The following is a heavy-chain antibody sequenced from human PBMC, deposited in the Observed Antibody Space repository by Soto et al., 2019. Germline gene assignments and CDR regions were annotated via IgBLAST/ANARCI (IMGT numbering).Heavy chain of an antibody. CDR2: INAGNGNT. CDR3: ALNWRGSTDY. CDR1: RYTFTSHA. Sequence: QVQLVQSGAEVKKPGASVKVSCKASRYTFTSHAMHWVRQAPGQRLEWMGWINAGNGNTKYSQNFQGRVTITRDTSASTAYMELSSLRSEDTTVYYCALNWRGSTDYWGQGTLVTVSS. D-gene: IGHD1-1*01. J-gene: IGHJ4*02. V-gene: IGHV1-3*01.